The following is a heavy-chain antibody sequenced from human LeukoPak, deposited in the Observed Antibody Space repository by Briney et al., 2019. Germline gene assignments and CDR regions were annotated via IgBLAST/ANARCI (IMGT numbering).Heavy chain of an antibody. J-gene: IGHJ4*02. V-gene: IGHV3-48*03. CDR2: ISSSGSTI. D-gene: IGHD1-26*01. CDR3: ARDPYSGSYCFDY. Sequence: GGSLRLSCAASGFTFSSYEMNWVRQAPGKGLEWVSYISSSGSTIYYADSVKGRFTISRDNAKNSLYLQMNSLRAEDTAVYYCARDPYSGSYCFDYWGQGTLVTVSS. CDR1: GFTFSSYE.